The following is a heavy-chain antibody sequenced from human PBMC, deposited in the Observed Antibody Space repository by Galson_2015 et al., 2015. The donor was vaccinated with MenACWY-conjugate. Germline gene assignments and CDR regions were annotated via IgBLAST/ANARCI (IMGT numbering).Heavy chain of an antibody. CDR2: IYYTGST. D-gene: IGHD2-15*01. J-gene: IGHJ6*03. CDR3: ARHPQQFHYCSGGNCYYHYYMDV. CDR1: GGSISSTKYH. V-gene: IGHV4-39*01. Sequence: ETLSLTCAVSGGSISSTKYHWGWIRQPPGKGLEWIASIYYTGSTYYSPSLKSRLTISVDTSKNQFTLRLRFVTAADTAVYFCARHPQQFHYCSGGNCYYHYYMDVWGNGTTVTVSS.